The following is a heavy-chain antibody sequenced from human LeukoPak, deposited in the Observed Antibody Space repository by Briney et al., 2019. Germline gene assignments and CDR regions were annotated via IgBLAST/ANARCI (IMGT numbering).Heavy chain of an antibody. V-gene: IGHV3-53*01. J-gene: IGHJ4*02. CDR1: GFTVSNKY. CDR3: ARGGDTSNWYPGYFDY. Sequence: GGSLRLSCAASGFTVSNKYMSWVRQAPGKGLECVSVIYDGGNTYYADSVKGRFTISRDNSKNTLYLQMNSLRAEDTAVYYCARGGDTSNWYPGYFDYWGQGALVTVSS. CDR2: IYDGGNT. D-gene: IGHD6-13*01.